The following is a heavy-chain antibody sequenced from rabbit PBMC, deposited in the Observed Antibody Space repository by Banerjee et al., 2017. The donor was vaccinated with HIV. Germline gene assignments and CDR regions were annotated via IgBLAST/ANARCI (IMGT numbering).Heavy chain of an antibody. J-gene: IGHJ4*01. CDR1: GFSFSSSYW. CDR2: IYTGDGTT. V-gene: IGHV1S40*01. CDR3: ARRDPVSDSSYYPVNL. Sequence: QSLEESGGGLVQPGASLTLTCTASGFSFSSSYWIYWVRQAPGKGLEWIGCIYTGDGTTYYASWVNGRFSISKTSSTTVTLQMTSLTAADTATYFCARRDPVSDSSYYPVNLWGPGTLVTVS. D-gene: IGHD8-1*01.